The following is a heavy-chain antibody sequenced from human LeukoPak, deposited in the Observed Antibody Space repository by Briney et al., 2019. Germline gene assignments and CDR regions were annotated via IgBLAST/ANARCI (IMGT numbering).Heavy chain of an antibody. CDR3: AGGQGWLLDY. V-gene: IGHV3-7*05. D-gene: IGHD2-15*01. CDR1: GFTFSSYW. Sequence: PGGSLRLSCAASGFTFSSYWMTWVRRAPGKGLEWVANIKQDGSEQYYVDSARGRFTISRDNAKNSLFLQMNSLRVEDTAVYYCAGGQGWLLDYWGQGALVTVSS. J-gene: IGHJ4*02. CDR2: IKQDGSEQ.